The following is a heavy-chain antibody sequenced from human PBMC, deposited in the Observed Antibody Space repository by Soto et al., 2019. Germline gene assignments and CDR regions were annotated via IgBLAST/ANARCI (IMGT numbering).Heavy chain of an antibody. V-gene: IGHV1-69*01. Sequence: QVQLVQSGAEVKKPGSSVKVSCKASGGTFSSYAISWVRQAPGQGLEWMGGIIPISGTANYAQKFQGRVTITAYESTSTAYMELSSLRSEDTAVYYCARSQGSSTSLEIYYYYYYGMDVWGQGTTVTVS. D-gene: IGHD2-2*01. CDR1: GGTFSSYA. J-gene: IGHJ6*02. CDR3: ARSQGSSTSLEIYYYYYYGMDV. CDR2: IIPISGTA.